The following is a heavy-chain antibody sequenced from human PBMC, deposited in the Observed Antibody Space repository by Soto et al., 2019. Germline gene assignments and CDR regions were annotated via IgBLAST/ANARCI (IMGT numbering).Heavy chain of an antibody. CDR3: ARQIDRGCWSLDH. J-gene: IGHJ4*02. CDR1: GGSISSSDYW. CDR2: IYYTGST. V-gene: IGHV4-39*01. D-gene: IGHD2-15*01. Sequence: QLQLQESSPGLVKPAETLSLTCTVSGGSISSSDYWWGWIRQPPGKGLEWIGSIYYTGSTYYNPSLKSRVIISVDTSKNQFSLRLSSVTAADTAVYYCARQIDRGCWSLDHWAQGTLVTVSS.